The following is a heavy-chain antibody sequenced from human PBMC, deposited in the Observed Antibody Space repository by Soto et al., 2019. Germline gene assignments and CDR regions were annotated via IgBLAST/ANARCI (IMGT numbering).Heavy chain of an antibody. Sequence: ASVKVSCKASGYTFTGYYMHWVRQAPGQGLEWMGWINPNSGGTNYAQKFQGRATMTRDTSISTAYMELSRLRSDDTAVYYCARRYCSSTSCYNNWFDPWGQGTLVTVSS. CDR3: ARRYCSSTSCYNNWFDP. J-gene: IGHJ5*02. CDR1: GYTFTGYY. V-gene: IGHV1-2*02. CDR2: INPNSGGT. D-gene: IGHD2-2*01.